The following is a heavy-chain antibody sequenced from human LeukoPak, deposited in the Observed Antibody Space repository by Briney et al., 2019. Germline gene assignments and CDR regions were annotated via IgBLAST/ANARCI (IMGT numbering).Heavy chain of an antibody. D-gene: IGHD1-26*01. Sequence: ASVKVSCKASGYTFTSYDINWVRQATGQGLEWMGWMNPNSGNTGYAQKFQGRVTITRNTSISTAYMELSSLRSEDTAVYYCARALPRVGATRTYYFDYWGQGTLVTVSP. V-gene: IGHV1-8*03. CDR3: ARALPRVGATRTYYFDY. CDR1: GYTFTSYD. CDR2: MNPNSGNT. J-gene: IGHJ4*02.